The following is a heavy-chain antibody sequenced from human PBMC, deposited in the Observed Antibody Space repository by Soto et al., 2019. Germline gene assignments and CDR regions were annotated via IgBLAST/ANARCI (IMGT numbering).Heavy chain of an antibody. CDR2: ISGSGGTT. J-gene: IGHJ4*02. V-gene: IGHV3-23*01. D-gene: IGHD3-10*01. CDR1: GFTFSSNA. CDR3: AKQRAGFGSGSDTYYLDY. Sequence: EVQLLESGGGLVQPGGSLRISCIGSGFTFSSNAMSWVRQAPGKGLEWFSAISGSGGTTYYADSVKGRFAVSRDNSNNTLYLQMNSLRAEDTAVYYCAKQRAGFGSGSDTYYLDYWGQGTLVTVSS.